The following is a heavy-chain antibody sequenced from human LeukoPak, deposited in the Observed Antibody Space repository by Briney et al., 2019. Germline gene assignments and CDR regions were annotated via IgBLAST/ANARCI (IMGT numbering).Heavy chain of an antibody. D-gene: IGHD3-3*01. CDR1: GFSFSIYA. CDR2: ISGNGGST. V-gene: IGHV3-23*01. J-gene: IGHJ5*01. CDR3: VKGGQRYDFWRFDF. Sequence: PGGSLRLSCEASGFSFSIYAMSWVRQAPGKGLEWVSSISGNGGSTYYANSVTGRFTIARDNSKNTLYMEMNSLTEENTALYYCVKGGQRYDFWRFDFWGRGTLVTVSS.